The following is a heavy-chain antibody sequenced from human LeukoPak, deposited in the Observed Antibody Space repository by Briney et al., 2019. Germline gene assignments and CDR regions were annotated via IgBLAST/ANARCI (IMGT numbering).Heavy chain of an antibody. CDR2: ISAYNGNT. CDR1: GYTFTSYG. CDR3: ARAVITFGGVIVHFDY. J-gene: IGHJ4*02. D-gene: IGHD3-16*02. V-gene: IGHV1-18*01. Sequence: GASVKVSCKASGYTFTSYGISWVRQALGQGLEWMGWISAYNGNTNYAQKLQGRVTMTTDTSTSTAYMELRSLRSDDTAVYYCARAVITFGGVIVHFDYWGQGTLVTVSS.